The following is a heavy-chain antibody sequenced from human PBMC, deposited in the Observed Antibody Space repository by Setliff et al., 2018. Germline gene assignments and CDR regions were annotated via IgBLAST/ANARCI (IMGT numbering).Heavy chain of an antibody. CDR1: GYTFTAYY. V-gene: IGHV1-2*02. D-gene: IGHD6-19*01. J-gene: IGHJ6*03. CDR2: INPNSGGT. Sequence: ASVKVSCKASGYTFTAYYIYWVRQAPGQGLEWMGWINPNSGGTNSAQKFQGRVTMTRDTSISTACMELSRLRSDDTAVYYCAREQWLDPPGYYYMDVWAKGTTVTVSS. CDR3: AREQWLDPPGYYYMDV.